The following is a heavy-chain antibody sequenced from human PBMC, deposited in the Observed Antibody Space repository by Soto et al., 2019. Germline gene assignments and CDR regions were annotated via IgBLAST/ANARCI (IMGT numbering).Heavy chain of an antibody. CDR3: ARAYRAIKHRNIVVVPAAYYYYGMDV. V-gene: IGHV3-33*01. D-gene: IGHD2-2*01. Sequence: QVQLVESGGGVVQPGRSLRLSCAASGFTFSSYGMHWVRQAPGKGLEWVAVIWYDGSNKYYADSVKGRFTISRDNSKNTLYLQMNSLRAEDTAVYYCARAYRAIKHRNIVVVPAAYYYYGMDVWGQGTTVTVSS. CDR2: IWYDGSNK. J-gene: IGHJ6*02. CDR1: GFTFSSYG.